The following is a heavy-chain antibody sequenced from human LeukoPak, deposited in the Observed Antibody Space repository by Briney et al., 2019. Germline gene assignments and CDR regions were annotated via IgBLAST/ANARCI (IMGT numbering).Heavy chain of an antibody. CDR2: INHSGST. V-gene: IGHV4-34*01. D-gene: IGHD6-13*01. Sequence: PSETLSLTCAVYGGSFSGYHWSWIRQPPGKGLEWIGEINHSGSTNYNPSLKSRVTISVDTSKNQFSLKLSSVTAADTAVYYCARLSSSWYYYYYGMDVWAKGPRSPSP. CDR3: ARLSSSWYYYYYGMDV. J-gene: IGHJ6*02. CDR1: GGSFSGYH.